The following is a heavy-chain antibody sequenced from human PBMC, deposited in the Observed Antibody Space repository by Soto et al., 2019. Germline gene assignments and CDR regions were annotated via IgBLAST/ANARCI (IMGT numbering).Heavy chain of an antibody. V-gene: IGHV3-23*01. CDR3: AKSGLYYYDSSGYYDY. CDR1: EFTFSRYS. D-gene: IGHD3-22*01. J-gene: IGHJ4*02. Sequence: GGSLRLSCAASEFTFSRYSMNWARQAPGKGLEWVSAISGSGGSTYDADSVKGRFTISRDNSKNTLYLQMNSLRAEDTAVYYCAKSGLYYYDSSGYYDYWGQGTLVTVSS. CDR2: ISGSGGST.